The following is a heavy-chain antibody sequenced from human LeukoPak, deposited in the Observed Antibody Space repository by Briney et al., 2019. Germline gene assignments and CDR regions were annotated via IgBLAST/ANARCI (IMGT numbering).Heavy chain of an antibody. CDR2: ISGSGGST. CDR1: GFTFSSYA. Sequence: GGSLRLSCAASGFTFSSYAMSWVRQAPGKGLEWVSAISGSGGSTYYADSVKGRFTISRDNSKNTLYLQMNSLRAEDTAVYYCHLETFYIGGFDYWGQGTLVTVSS. V-gene: IGHV3-23*01. CDR3: HLETFYIGGFDY. J-gene: IGHJ4*02. D-gene: IGHD2/OR15-2a*01.